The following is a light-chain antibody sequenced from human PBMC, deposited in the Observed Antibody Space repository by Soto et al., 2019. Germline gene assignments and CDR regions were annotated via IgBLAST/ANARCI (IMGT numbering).Light chain of an antibody. Sequence: EIVLTQSPGTLSFSPVERATLSFSTSQSFSSSYLAWYQLKPGQAPRLLIYGASTRATGIPARFSGSGSGTEFTLTISSLQSEDFAVYYCQQYNDWPTFGQGTKVDIK. V-gene: IGKV3-15*01. CDR1: QSFSSSY. CDR3: QQYNDWPT. CDR2: GAS. J-gene: IGKJ1*01.